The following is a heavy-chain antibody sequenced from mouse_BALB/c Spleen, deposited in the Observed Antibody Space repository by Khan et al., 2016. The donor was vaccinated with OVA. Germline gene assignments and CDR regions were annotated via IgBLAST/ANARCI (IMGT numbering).Heavy chain of an antibody. CDR1: GYTFTNYG. CDR3: ARCGYWYFHF. D-gene: IGHD2-2*01. V-gene: IGHV9-3-1*01. CDR2: INTYTEEP. J-gene: IGHJ1*01. Sequence: QIQLVQSGPELKKPGETVKISCKASGYTFTNYGMNWVKQAPGKGLKWMGWINTYTEEPTYADDFKGRFAFSLETSASTAYLQINNLKIEDTAIYFCARCGYWYFHFWGPGTTVTVSS.